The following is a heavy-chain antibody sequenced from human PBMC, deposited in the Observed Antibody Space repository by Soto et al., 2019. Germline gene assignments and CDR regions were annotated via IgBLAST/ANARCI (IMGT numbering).Heavy chain of an antibody. V-gene: IGHV3-23*01. J-gene: IGHJ4*02. Sequence: GGSLRLSCAASGFTFSSYAMSWVRQAPGKGLEWVSAISGSGGSTYYADSVKGRFTISRDNSKNTLYLQMNSLRAEDTAVYYCARVRGYCSGGTCYAYYFDYWGQGTQVTVSS. D-gene: IGHD2-15*01. CDR3: ARVRGYCSGGTCYAYYFDY. CDR1: GFTFSSYA. CDR2: ISGSGGST.